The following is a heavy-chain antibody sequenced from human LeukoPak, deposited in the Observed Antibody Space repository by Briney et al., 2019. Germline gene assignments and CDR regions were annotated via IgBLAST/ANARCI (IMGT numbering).Heavy chain of an antibody. CDR3: ARGLTLTESTAFDI. J-gene: IGHJ3*02. CDR1: GGSISSYY. Sequence: SETLSLTCTVSGGSISSYYWSWIRQPPGKGLEWIGYIYYSGSTNYNPSLKSRVTISVDTSKNQFSLKLSSVTAADTAVYYCARGLTLTESTAFDIWGQGTMVTVSS. CDR2: IYYSGST. D-gene: IGHD7-27*01. V-gene: IGHV4-59*01.